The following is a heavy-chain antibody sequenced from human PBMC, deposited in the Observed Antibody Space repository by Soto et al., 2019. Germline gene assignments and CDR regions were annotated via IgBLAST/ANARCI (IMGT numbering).Heavy chain of an antibody. Sequence: RLSCAASGFTFSSYAMHWVRQAPGKGLEWVAVISYDGSNKYYADSVKGRFTISRDNSKNTLYLQMNSLRAEDTAVYYCARDGGYCTNGVCLNYFDYWGQGTLVTVSS. CDR2: ISYDGSNK. V-gene: IGHV3-30-3*01. CDR3: ARDGGYCTNGVCLNYFDY. J-gene: IGHJ4*02. CDR1: GFTFSSYA. D-gene: IGHD2-8*01.